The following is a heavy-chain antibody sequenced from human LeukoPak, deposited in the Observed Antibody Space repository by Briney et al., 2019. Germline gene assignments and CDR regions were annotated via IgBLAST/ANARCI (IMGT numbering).Heavy chain of an antibody. V-gene: IGHV3-30*03. D-gene: IGHD3-10*01. Sequence: GGSLRLSCAASGFTFSSYVMHWVRQAPGKGLEWVALISYDGRNKYYADSVKGRFTISRDNSKNTLSLQMNSLRAEDTAVYYCARGLLLTCGQGTLVTVSS. CDR3: ARGLLLT. J-gene: IGHJ5*02. CDR2: ISYDGRNK. CDR1: GFTFSSYV.